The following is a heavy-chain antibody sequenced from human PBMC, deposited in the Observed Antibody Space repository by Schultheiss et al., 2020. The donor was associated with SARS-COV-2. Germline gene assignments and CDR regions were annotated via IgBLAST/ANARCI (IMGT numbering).Heavy chain of an antibody. V-gene: IGHV3-33*08. Sequence: GGSLRLSCAASGFTVSSYGMHWVRQAPGKGLEWVAVIWYDGSNKYYADSVKGRFTISRDNSKNTLYLQMNSLRAEDTAVYYCAVQLWPGYFDYWGQGTLVTVSS. CDR3: AVQLWPGYFDY. J-gene: IGHJ4*02. CDR1: GFTVSSYG. CDR2: IWYDGSNK. D-gene: IGHD5-18*01.